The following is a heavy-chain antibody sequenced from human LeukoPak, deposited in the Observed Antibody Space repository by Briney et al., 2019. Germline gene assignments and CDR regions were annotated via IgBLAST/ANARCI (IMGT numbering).Heavy chain of an antibody. J-gene: IGHJ5*02. D-gene: IGHD3-10*01. CDR3: AREVTSNWFDP. CDR1: GGSISSYY. CDR2: IYYSGST. V-gene: IGHV4-59*12. Sequence: SETLSLTCTVSGGSISSYYWSWIGQPPGKGLEWIGYIYYSGSTNYNPSLKSRVTISVDTSKNQFSLKLSSVTAADTAVYYCAREVTSNWFDPWGQGTLVTVSS.